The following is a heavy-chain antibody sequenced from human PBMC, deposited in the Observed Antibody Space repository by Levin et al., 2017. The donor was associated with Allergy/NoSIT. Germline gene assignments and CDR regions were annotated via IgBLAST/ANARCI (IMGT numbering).Heavy chain of an antibody. CDR1: GGTFSSYA. D-gene: IGHD2-2*01. Sequence: SVKVSCKASGGTFSSYAISWVRQAPGQGLEWMGGIIPIFGTANYAQKFQGRVTITADESTSTAYMELSSLRSEDTAVYYCAREMGPIVVVPAAMPENDAFDIWGQGTMVTVSS. CDR2: IIPIFGTA. J-gene: IGHJ3*02. V-gene: IGHV1-69*13. CDR3: AREMGPIVVVPAAMPENDAFDI.